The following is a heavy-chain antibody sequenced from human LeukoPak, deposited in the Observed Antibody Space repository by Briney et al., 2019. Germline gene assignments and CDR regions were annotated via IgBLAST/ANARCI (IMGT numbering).Heavy chain of an antibody. CDR1: GYSFTSYW. CDR3: ARHARYYYDSAADY. J-gene: IGHJ4*02. D-gene: IGHD3-22*01. V-gene: IGHV5-51*01. Sequence: RGESLKISCKGSGYSFTSYWVGWVRQLPGKGLEWMGIIYPGGSDTRYSPSFQGQVTISADKSISTAYLQWSSLKASDTAMYYCARHARYYYDSAADYWGQGTLVTVSS. CDR2: IYPGGSDT.